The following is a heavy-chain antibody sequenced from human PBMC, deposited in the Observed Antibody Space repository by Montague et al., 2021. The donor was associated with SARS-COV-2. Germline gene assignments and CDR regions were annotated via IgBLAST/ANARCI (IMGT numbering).Heavy chain of an antibody. J-gene: IGHJ6*02. CDR1: GGSISAYY. CDR3: ARGHDERNYYIFDV. V-gene: IGHV4-4*07. CDR2: IYASGST. Sequence: SETLSLTCTVSGGSISAYYWSWIRQPPGKGLEWIGHIYASGSTNYNPSLKRRLTMSVDMSKNEFSLRLSSVTAADTALYYCARGHDERNYYIFDVWGQGTTVIVSS. D-gene: IGHD3-16*01.